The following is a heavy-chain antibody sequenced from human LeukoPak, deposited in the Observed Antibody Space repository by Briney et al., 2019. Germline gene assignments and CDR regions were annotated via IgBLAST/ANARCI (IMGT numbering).Heavy chain of an antibody. CDR3: ARGRFSRGGYRLY. D-gene: IGHD3-16*02. CDR1: GYTFTTYD. CDR2: MNPNSGNT. J-gene: IGHJ4*02. V-gene: IGHV1-8*01. Sequence: GASVKVSCKASGYTFTTYDINWVRQATGQGLEWMGWMNPNSGNTGYAQKFQGRVTMTRNTSISTAYMELSSLRSEDTAVYYCARGRFSRGGYRLYWGQGTLVTVSS.